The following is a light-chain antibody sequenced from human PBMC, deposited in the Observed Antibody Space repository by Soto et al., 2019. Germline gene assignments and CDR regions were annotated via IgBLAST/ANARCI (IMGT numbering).Light chain of an antibody. Sequence: DIVMTQSPDSLAVSLGERATINCKSNQSVLYSSNNKNYLAWYQQKPGQPPKLLIYWASTRESGVPDRFSGSGSGTDFTLTISSLQAEDVAVYYCQQYYSTPNTFGQGTKVEIK. CDR1: QSVLYSSNNKNY. CDR2: WAS. V-gene: IGKV4-1*01. J-gene: IGKJ1*01. CDR3: QQYYSTPNT.